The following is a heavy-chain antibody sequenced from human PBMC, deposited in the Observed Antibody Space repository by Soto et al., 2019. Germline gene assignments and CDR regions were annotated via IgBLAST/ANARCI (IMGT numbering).Heavy chain of an antibody. D-gene: IGHD6-13*01. Sequence: QVQLQESGPGLVKPSETLSLTCTVSGGSTSSFYWSWIRQPAGKGLEWIGRIYSGGRKSYNPSITSRVTMSVDTSKNQFSRRLSSVPAADTAMYYCARGSSRWDYWGQGTLVTVSS. CDR3: ARGSSRWDY. V-gene: IGHV4-4*07. J-gene: IGHJ4*02. CDR1: GGSTSSFY. CDR2: IYSGGRK.